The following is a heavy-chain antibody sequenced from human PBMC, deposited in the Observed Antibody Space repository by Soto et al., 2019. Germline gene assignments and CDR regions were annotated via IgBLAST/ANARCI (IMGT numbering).Heavy chain of an antibody. V-gene: IGHV3-30*18. Sequence: QVQLVESGGGVVQPGRSLRVSCAASGFTFSIDAMHWVRQAPGTGLEWVAVISYDGTKTYYADSVKGRFTISRDNSKNTVYLQMNSLRDEDTAVYYCAKDRGPRRQWLIYPFDYWGQGTLVTVSP. CDR3: AKDRGPRRQWLIYPFDY. CDR2: ISYDGTKT. D-gene: IGHD6-19*01. CDR1: GFTFSIDA. J-gene: IGHJ4*02.